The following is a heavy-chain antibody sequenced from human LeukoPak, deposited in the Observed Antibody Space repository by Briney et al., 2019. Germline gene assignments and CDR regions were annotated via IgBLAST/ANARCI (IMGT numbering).Heavy chain of an antibody. CDR3: AKVGMTTVTNNAFDI. Sequence: PGRSLRLSCAASGFTFSSYGMHWVRQAPGKGLEWVAVISYDGSNKYYADSVKGRFTISRDNSKNTLYLQMNSLRAEDTAVYYCAKVGMTTVTNNAFDIWGQGTMVTVSS. CDR2: ISYDGSNK. V-gene: IGHV3-30*18. D-gene: IGHD4-17*01. J-gene: IGHJ3*02. CDR1: GFTFSSYG.